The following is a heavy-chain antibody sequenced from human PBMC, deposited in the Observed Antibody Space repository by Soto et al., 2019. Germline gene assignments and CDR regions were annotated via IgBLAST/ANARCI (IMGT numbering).Heavy chain of an antibody. CDR1: GGTFSSYA. CDR3: ARSMGVVVVAATPLDAFDI. J-gene: IGHJ3*02. D-gene: IGHD2-15*01. V-gene: IGHV1-69*01. Sequence: QVQLVQSGAEVKKPGSSVKVSCKASGGTFSSYAISWVRQAPGQGLEWMGGIIPIFGTANYAQKFQGRVKITADESTSTAYMELSSLRSEDTAVYYCARSMGVVVVAATPLDAFDIWGQGTMVTVSS. CDR2: IIPIFGTA.